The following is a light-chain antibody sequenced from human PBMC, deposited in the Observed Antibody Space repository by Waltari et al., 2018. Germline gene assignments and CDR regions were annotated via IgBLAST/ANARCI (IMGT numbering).Light chain of an antibody. V-gene: IGKV1-5*03. CDR3: QHYNSYSRP. J-gene: IGKJ1*01. CDR2: HAS. CDR1: QSISTW. Sequence: IQMTQSPPTLSASVGARVPITCRASQSISTWLAWYQQRPGKAPKLLIYHASTLESGVPSRFSGSGVGSQFTLTISGLQPDDFATYYCQHYNSYSRPFGQGTKVEIK.